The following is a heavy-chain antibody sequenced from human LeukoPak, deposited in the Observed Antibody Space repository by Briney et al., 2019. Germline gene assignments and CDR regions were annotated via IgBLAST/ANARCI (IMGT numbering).Heavy chain of an antibody. Sequence: GASVKVSCKASGFTFTRSAMQWVRQARGQRLEWIGWIVVGSGNTKYAQKFQERVTITRDMSTGTAYMELSSLRSEDTAVYYCAASRFGFGELPSYFYYYMDVWGKGTTVTISS. CDR3: AASRFGFGELPSYFYYYMDV. D-gene: IGHD3-10*01. J-gene: IGHJ6*03. CDR1: GFTFTRSA. V-gene: IGHV1-58*02. CDR2: IVVGSGNT.